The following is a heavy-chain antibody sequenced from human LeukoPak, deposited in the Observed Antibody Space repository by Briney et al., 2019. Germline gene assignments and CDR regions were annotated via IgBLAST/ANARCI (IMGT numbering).Heavy chain of an antibody. J-gene: IGHJ3*02. CDR1: GFTFSSSV. D-gene: IGHD6-25*01. CDR2: VSHDEKHDK. Sequence: GGSLRLSCAASGFTFSSSVMHWVRQAPGKGLEWVALVSHDEKHDKQYPDSVKGRFTISGDNSKNTVYLQINTLSTEDSAMYYCAREGYSSGRAGVFDIWGQGTLVTVSS. V-gene: IGHV3-30*04. CDR3: AREGYSSGRAGVFDI.